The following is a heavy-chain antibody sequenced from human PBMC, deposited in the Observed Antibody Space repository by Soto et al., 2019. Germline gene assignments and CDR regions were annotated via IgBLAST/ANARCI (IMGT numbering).Heavy chain of an antibody. J-gene: IGHJ6*02. D-gene: IGHD3-10*01. V-gene: IGHV4-34*01. CDR3: ARGTLYGSGSYYPDWYYYGMDV. CDR2: INHSGST. Sequence: QVQLQQWGAGLLKPSETLSLTCAVYGGSFSGYYWSWIRQPPGKGLEWIGEINHSGSTNYNPSLKSRVTISVDTSKHQVSLKLSSVTAADTAVYYCARGTLYGSGSYYPDWYYYGMDVWGQGTTVTVSS. CDR1: GGSFSGYY.